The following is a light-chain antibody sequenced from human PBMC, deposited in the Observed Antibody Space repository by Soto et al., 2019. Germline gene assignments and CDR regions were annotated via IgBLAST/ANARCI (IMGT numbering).Light chain of an antibody. CDR3: QQGHNWPLT. Sequence: EIVMTQSPATLSVSPGERATLSCRARQSISTELAWYQQKPGQLPRLLIYSASTRATGVPARFTGSGSGSEFTLTISGLQSEDFAVYYCQQGHNWPLTFGQGTRLEI. J-gene: IGKJ2*01. V-gene: IGKV3-15*01. CDR2: SAS. CDR1: QSISTE.